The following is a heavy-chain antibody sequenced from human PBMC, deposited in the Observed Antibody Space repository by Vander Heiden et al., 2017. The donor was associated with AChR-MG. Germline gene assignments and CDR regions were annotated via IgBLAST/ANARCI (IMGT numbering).Heavy chain of an antibody. J-gene: IGHJ6*02. Sequence: QVQLQQWGAGLLKPSETLSPTRAVYGGSFSGYHWGWIRQPPGKGLEWVGEINHSGSTNYNPSLKSRVTISVDTSKNQFSLKLSSVTAADTAVYYCARPLGVVPATAYYYGMDVWGQGTTVTVSS. CDR3: ARPLGVVPATAYYYGMDV. D-gene: IGHD3-3*01. V-gene: IGHV4-34*01. CDR1: GGSFSGYH. CDR2: INHSGST.